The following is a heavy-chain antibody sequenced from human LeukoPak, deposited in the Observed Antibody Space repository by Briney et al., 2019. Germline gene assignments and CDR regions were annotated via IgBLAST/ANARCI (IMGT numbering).Heavy chain of an antibody. CDR3: AKDSLGDFYYYYMDV. CDR1: GFTFDDYA. Sequence: GGSLRLSCAASGFTFDDYAMHWVRQAPGKGLEWVSGISWNSGSIGYADSVKGRFTISRDNAKNSLYLQMNSLRAEDTALYYCAKDSLGDFYYYYMDVWGKGTTVTVSS. V-gene: IGHV3-9*01. J-gene: IGHJ6*03. CDR2: ISWNSGSI. D-gene: IGHD3-10*01.